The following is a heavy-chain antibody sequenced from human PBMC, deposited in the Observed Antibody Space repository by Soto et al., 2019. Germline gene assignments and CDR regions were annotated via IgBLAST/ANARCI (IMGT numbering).Heavy chain of an antibody. CDR2: IKSKTDGVTT. CDR1: GFTFSNAW. J-gene: IGHJ6*03. CDR3: TTLHDCGDYYYSYYIDV. Sequence: GGSLRLSCAASGFTFSNAWMSWVRQAPGKGLEWVGRIKSKTDGVTTDYAAPVKGRFTISRDDSKNTLYLQMNSLKTEDTAVYYCTTLHDCGDYYYSYYIDVWGKGTTVTVSS. D-gene: IGHD4-17*01. V-gene: IGHV3-15*01.